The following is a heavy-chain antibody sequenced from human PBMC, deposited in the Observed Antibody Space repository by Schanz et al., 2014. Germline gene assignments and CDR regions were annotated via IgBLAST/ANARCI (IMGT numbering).Heavy chain of an antibody. J-gene: IGHJ3*02. V-gene: IGHV3-33*06. Sequence: QVQLVESGGGVVQPGRSLRLSCAASGFTFSAYGMHWVRQAPGKGLEWVAVIWYDGNNKYYADSVKGRFTISRDNSKNTLYLQMISLRAEDTALYYCAKDPHRDYGGKPQAFDIWGQGTMVTVSS. CDR3: AKDPHRDYGGKPQAFDI. CDR2: IWYDGNNK. CDR1: GFTFSAYG. D-gene: IGHD4-17*01.